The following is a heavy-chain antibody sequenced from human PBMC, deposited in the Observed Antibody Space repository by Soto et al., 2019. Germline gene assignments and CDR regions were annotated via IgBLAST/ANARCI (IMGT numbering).Heavy chain of an antibody. V-gene: IGHV3-33*08. CDR1: GFTFSSYG. CDR2: IWYDASNK. J-gene: IGHJ4*02. CDR3: ARGRVDGGELDL. D-gene: IGHD1-26*01. Sequence: HHGGSLRLSCAASGFTFSSYGMYWVRQAPGKGLEWVAVIWYDASNKYYADSVKGRFTISRDNSENTLYLQMNSLRAEDTAVYYCARGRVDGGELDLWGQGTLVTVSS.